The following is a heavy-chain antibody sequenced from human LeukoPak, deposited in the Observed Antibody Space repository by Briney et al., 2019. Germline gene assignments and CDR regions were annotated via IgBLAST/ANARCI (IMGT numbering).Heavy chain of an antibody. V-gene: IGHV3-9*01. Sequence: PGGSLRLSCAASGFTFDDYAMHWVRQAPGKGLEWVAGINWNSGSIAYADSVKGRFTISRDNAKNSLYLQMNGLRAEDTALYYCGKDKGESNYYGMDVWGQGTTVTVSS. CDR1: GFTFDDYA. J-gene: IGHJ6*02. CDR3: GKDKGESNYYGMDV. D-gene: IGHD2-21*01. CDR2: INWNSGSI.